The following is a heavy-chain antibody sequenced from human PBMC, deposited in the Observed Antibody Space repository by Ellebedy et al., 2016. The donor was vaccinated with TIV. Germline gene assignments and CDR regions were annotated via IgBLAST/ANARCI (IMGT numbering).Heavy chain of an antibody. CDR2: INHSGST. CDR3: AKDTIAVAVGDS. D-gene: IGHD2-21*01. J-gene: IGHJ4*02. CDR1: GGSFSGYY. Sequence: MPSETLSLTCAVYGGSFSGYYWSWIRQSPGKGLEWIGEINHSGSTNYNPSLKSRVTISVDTSNNQFSLKLNSVTAADTAVYFCAKDTIAVAVGDSWGQGTLVTVSS. V-gene: IGHV4-34*01.